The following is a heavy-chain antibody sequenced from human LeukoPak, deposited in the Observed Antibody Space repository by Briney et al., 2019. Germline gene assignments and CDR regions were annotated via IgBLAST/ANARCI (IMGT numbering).Heavy chain of an antibody. J-gene: IGHJ4*02. D-gene: IGHD1-26*01. V-gene: IGHV4-59*01. CDR2: IYDSGST. CDR1: GCSISSYY. Sequence: SETLSLTCSVSGCSISSYYWSWIRQPPGKGLEWIGYIYDSGSTNYSPSLKNRVTISVDTSKNQFSLKLSSVTAADTAVYYCARGDSGSYRRSFAYWGQGTLVTVSS. CDR3: ARGDSGSYRRSFAY.